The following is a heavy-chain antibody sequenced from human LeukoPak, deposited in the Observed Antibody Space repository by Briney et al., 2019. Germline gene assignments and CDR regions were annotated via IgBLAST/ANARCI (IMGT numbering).Heavy chain of an antibody. CDR1: GDTFSSYA. D-gene: IGHD6-19*01. J-gene: IGHJ4*02. Sequence: GSSVKVSCKASGDTFSSYAITWVRQAPGQGLEWMGGIIPIFDTSDYAQKFQGRVTFTSDDSTSTAYMELSSLRSEDTAVYYCARVLFYSSGNKSNRVDYWGQGTLVTVSS. CDR3: ARVLFYSSGNKSNRVDY. CDR2: IIPIFDTS. V-gene: IGHV1-69*01.